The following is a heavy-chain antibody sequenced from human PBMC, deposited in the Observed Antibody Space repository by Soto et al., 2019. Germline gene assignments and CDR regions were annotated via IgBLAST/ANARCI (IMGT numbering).Heavy chain of an antibody. Sequence: TLSLTCTVSGGSISSGGYYWSWIRQHPGKGLEWIGYIYYSGSTYYNPSLKSRVTISVDTSKNQFSLKLSSVTAADTAVYYCARTSCSGGSCYPKTVNQNYYYYGMDVWGQGTTVT. J-gene: IGHJ6*02. D-gene: IGHD2-15*01. V-gene: IGHV4-31*03. CDR2: IYYSGST. CDR3: ARTSCSGGSCYPKTVNQNYYYYGMDV. CDR1: GGSISSGGYY.